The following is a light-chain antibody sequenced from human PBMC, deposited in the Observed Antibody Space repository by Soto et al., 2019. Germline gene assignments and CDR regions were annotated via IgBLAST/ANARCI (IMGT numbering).Light chain of an antibody. CDR2: RTS. CDR1: QSVSSN. Sequence: EIVMTQSPATLSLSPGERATLSCRASQSVSSNLAWYRQKPGQAPTLIIYRTSTRATGIPHRFSGSESATEFTLTISGLQSEDFAFYYCQQYNKWPYTFGQGTKLEIK. J-gene: IGKJ2*01. V-gene: IGKV3-15*01. CDR3: QQYNKWPYT.